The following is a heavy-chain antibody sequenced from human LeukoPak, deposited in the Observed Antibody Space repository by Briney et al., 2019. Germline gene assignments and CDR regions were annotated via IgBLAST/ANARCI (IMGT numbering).Heavy chain of an antibody. CDR1: GGTFSSYA. CDR2: ISAYNGNT. CDR3: ARREVLQDYYYGMDV. D-gene: IGHD1-26*01. Sequence: GASVKVSCKASGGTFSSYAISWVRQAPGQGLEWMGWISAYNGNTNYAQKLQGRVTMTTDTSTSTAYMELRSLRSDDTAVYYCARREVLQDYYYGMDVWGQGTTVTVSS. V-gene: IGHV1-18*01. J-gene: IGHJ6*02.